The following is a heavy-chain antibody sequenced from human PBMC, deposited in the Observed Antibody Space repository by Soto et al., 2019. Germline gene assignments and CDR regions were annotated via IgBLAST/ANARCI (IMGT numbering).Heavy chain of an antibody. V-gene: IGHV1-18*01. CDR1: GYSFTSYG. J-gene: IGHJ4*02. CDR3: AREVPLTTVTGGPDC. CDR2: ISAYNGN. Sequence: QVQMVQSGGEVKMSGASVKVSCKASGYSFTSYGISWVRQAPGQRLEWMGWISAYNGNKFAEKFQDRVTMTTDTSSSTAYMELRSLSSDDTAVYYCAREVPLTTVTGGPDCWGQGTLVTVS. D-gene: IGHD4-17*01.